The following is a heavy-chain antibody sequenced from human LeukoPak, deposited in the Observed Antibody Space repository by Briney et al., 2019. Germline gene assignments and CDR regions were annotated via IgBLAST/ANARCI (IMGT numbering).Heavy chain of an antibody. Sequence: PSETLSLTCTVSGGSISSGDYYWSWIRQPPGKGLEWIGYIYYSGSTYYNPSLKSRVTISVGTSKNQFSLKLSSVTAADTAVYYCARRTYYYGSGSYYFDYWGQGTLVTVSS. D-gene: IGHD3-10*01. J-gene: IGHJ4*02. CDR1: GGSISSGDYY. CDR2: IYYSGST. CDR3: ARRTYYYGSGSYYFDY. V-gene: IGHV4-30-4*01.